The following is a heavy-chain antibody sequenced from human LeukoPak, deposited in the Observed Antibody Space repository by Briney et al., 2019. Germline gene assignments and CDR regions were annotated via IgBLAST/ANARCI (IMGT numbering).Heavy chain of an antibody. CDR1: GGSISSYY. Sequence: SETLSLTCTVSGGSISSYYWSWIRQPPGKGLEWIGYIYYSGSTNYNPSLKSRVTISVDTSKNQFSLKLASVTAADTAVYYCARDEVTSATYYLDSWGQGTLVAVSS. V-gene: IGHV4-59*12. CDR2: IYYSGST. J-gene: IGHJ4*02. D-gene: IGHD4-11*01. CDR3: ARDEVTSATYYLDS.